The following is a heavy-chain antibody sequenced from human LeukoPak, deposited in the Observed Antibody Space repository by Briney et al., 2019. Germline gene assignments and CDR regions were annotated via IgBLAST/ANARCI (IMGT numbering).Heavy chain of an antibody. CDR2: INWNGGST. CDR1: GFTFDDYG. J-gene: IGHJ6*03. CDR3: ARGVTWLYYMDV. V-gene: IGHV3-20*04. D-gene: IGHD3-16*01. Sequence: SGGSLRLSCAASGFTFDDYGMSWVRQAPGKGLEWVSGINWNGGSTGYADSVKGRFTISRDNAKNSLYLQMNSLRAEDTAVYYCARGVTWLYYMDVWGKGTTVTISS.